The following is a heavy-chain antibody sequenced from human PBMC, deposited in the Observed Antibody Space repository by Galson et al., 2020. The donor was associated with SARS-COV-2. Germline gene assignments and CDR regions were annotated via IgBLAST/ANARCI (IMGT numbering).Heavy chain of an antibody. Sequence: GGSLRLSSAASGFTFSSYWMHWVRQAPGKGLVWVSRINSDGSSTSYADSVKGRFTISRDNAKNTLYLQMNSLRAEDTAVYYCARAAYSSGWYYWGQGTLVTVSS. CDR3: ARAAYSSGWYY. D-gene: IGHD6-19*01. J-gene: IGHJ4*02. CDR2: INSDGSST. CDR1: GFTFSSYW. V-gene: IGHV3-74*01.